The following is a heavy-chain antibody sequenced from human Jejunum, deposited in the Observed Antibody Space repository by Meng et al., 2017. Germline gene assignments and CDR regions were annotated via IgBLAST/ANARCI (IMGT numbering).Heavy chain of an antibody. CDR1: GDSVSSNSAG. J-gene: IGHJ4*02. CDR2: TYYRSKWYI. D-gene: IGHD1-26*01. Sequence: QIQLQQSGPGLVKPSQTPSLTFSISGDSVSSNSAGWNWIRQSPSRGLEWLGRTYYRSKWYIDYAVSVKSRITINPDTSKNQFSLHLNSVTPEDTAVYYCAGGGLVRSTRGYFDYWGQGTLVTVSS. V-gene: IGHV6-1*01. CDR3: AGGGLVRSTRGYFDY.